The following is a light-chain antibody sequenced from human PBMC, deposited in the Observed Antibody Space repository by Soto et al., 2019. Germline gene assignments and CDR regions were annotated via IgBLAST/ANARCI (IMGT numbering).Light chain of an antibody. J-gene: IGLJ3*02. Sequence: QSVLTQPPSASGTPGQRVTISCSGARYNVGSNTVNWYQQVPGTAPTVLIYSNNQRPSGVPDRFSGSKSGTSASLAISGLLSEDEADYYCAAWDDSLNGLVFGGGTELTVL. CDR3: AAWDDSLNGLV. CDR2: SNN. V-gene: IGLV1-44*01. CDR1: RYNVGSNT.